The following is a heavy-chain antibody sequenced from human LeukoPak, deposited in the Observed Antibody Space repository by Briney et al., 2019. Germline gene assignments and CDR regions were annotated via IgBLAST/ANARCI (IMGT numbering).Heavy chain of an antibody. CDR1: GGSISSSSYY. J-gene: IGHJ3*02. CDR2: IYYSGNT. D-gene: IGHD1-26*01. CDR3: ARQGAGGRAFDI. Sequence: SETLSLTCTVSGGSISSSSYYWGWIRQPPGKGLEWIGSIYYSGNTYYNPSLQSRVTISVDTSNNQFSLKLSSVTAADTAVYNCARQGAGGRAFDIWGQGTMVTVSS. V-gene: IGHV4-39*01.